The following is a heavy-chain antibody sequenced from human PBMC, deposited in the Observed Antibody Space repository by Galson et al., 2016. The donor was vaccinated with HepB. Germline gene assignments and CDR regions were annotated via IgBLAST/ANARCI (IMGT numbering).Heavy chain of an antibody. CDR2: ISGSSRSYT. J-gene: IGHJ6*02. CDR1: GFTFSEFY. Sequence: SLRLSCAASGFTFSEFYMTWIRQAPGKGLEWLSYISGSSRSYTDYAYSVKGRFTISRDNAKDSLYLQMNSLRAEDTAVYYCARTRSITIFDGMDVWGQGTTVTVSS. D-gene: IGHD3-3*01. CDR3: ARTRSITIFDGMDV. V-gene: IGHV3-11*06.